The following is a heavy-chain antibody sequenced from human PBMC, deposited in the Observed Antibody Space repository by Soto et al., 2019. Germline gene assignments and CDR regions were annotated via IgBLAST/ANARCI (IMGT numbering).Heavy chain of an antibody. Sequence: QITLKESGPTLVKPSQTLTLTCTFSGFSLSTSGVGVGWIRQPPGKALEWLALIYWDDDKRYSPSLKSRLTITKDTSKHQVVITLTNVDPVDTATYYCAPMRVTMIVGAGHFHHWGQGTLVTVSS. V-gene: IGHV2-5*02. J-gene: IGHJ1*01. D-gene: IGHD3-22*01. CDR3: APMRVTMIVGAGHFHH. CDR1: GFSLSTSGVG. CDR2: IYWDDDK.